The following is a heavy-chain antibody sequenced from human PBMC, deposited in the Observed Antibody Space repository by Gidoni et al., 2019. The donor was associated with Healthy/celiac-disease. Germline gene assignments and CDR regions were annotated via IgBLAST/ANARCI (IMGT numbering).Heavy chain of an antibody. CDR2: ISGSGGST. V-gene: IGHV3-23*01. D-gene: IGHD3-22*01. CDR1: GFTVSSYA. CDR3: ASFPSYYYDSSGYYYRDTTFDY. Sequence: EVQLLESGGGLVQPVGSLSLSCAASGFTVSSYAMRWVRQAPGKGLEWVSAISGSGGSTYYADSVKGRFTISRDNSKNTLYLQMNSLRAEDTAVYYCASFPSYYYDSSGYYYRDTTFDYWGQGTLVTVSS. J-gene: IGHJ4*02.